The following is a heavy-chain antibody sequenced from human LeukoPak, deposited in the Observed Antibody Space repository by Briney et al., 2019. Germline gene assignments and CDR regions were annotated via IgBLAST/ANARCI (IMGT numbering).Heavy chain of an antibody. Sequence: GGSLRLSCAASGFTFSSYSMNWVRQAPGKELEWVSTISDTGDSTYYADSVKGRFTISRDNSENTLYLQMNGLRAEDTAIYFCATGAYCDHWGQGALVTVSS. CDR2: ISDTGDST. CDR3: ATGAYCDH. J-gene: IGHJ4*02. V-gene: IGHV3-23*01. CDR1: GFTFSSYS.